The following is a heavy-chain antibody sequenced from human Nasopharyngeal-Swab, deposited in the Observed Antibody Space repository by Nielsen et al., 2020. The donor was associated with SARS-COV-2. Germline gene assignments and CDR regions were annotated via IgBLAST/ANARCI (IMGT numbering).Heavy chain of an antibody. CDR3: SKNLGVECPLWFDY. D-gene: IGHD2-15*01. V-gene: IGHV3-23*01. CDR1: GFTFSSYA. CDR2: ISGSGGST. J-gene: IGHJ4*02. Sequence: GESLKISCTASGFTFSSYAMSWVRQAPGKGLEWVSEISGSGGSTYYAESVKGRFTISRDNSKNTLYLQMSSLRAEDTSIYYCSKNLGVECPLWFDYWGQGTLLTVSS.